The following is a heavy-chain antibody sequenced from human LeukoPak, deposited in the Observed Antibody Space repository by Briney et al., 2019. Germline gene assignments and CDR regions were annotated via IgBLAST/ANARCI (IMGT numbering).Heavy chain of an antibody. J-gene: IGHJ4*02. D-gene: IGHD3-22*01. Sequence: SETLSLTCTVSGGSISSGVYYWSWIRQHPGKGLEWIGYIYYSGSTYYNQSLKSRVTISVDTSKNQFSLKLSSVTAADTAVYYCARLDSSGYSLDYWGQGTLVTVSS. CDR1: GGSISSGVYY. CDR3: ARLDSSGYSLDY. V-gene: IGHV4-31*03. CDR2: IYYSGST.